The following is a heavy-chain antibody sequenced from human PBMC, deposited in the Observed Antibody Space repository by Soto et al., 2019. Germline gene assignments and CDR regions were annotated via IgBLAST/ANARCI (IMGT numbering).Heavy chain of an antibody. V-gene: IGHV4-31*03. D-gene: IGHD3-22*01. CDR2: VYNSGST. CDR3: ASLAGGYYYDSSGYYFDY. CDR1: GGSISSGGYY. J-gene: IGHJ4*02. Sequence: PSETLSLTCTVSGGSISSGGYYWSWIRQLPGKGLECNGYVYNSGSTDYNAYLKSRVTRSVDTSKNQFSLILRSVTAADTAVYYCASLAGGYYYDSSGYYFDYWGQGTLVTVSS.